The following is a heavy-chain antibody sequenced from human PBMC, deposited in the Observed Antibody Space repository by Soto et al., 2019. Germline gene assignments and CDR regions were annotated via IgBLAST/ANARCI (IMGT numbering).Heavy chain of an antibody. Sequence: GASLKISCKGSGYSFTNYWIGWVRQMPGKGLEWMGIIYPGNSDTRYSPSFQGQVTISTDKSISTAYLQWSSLRASDSAMYYCARSRITGSTWTFDYWGQGPLVTVSS. J-gene: IGHJ4*02. V-gene: IGHV5-51*01. CDR2: IYPGNSDT. CDR1: GYSFTNYW. CDR3: ARSRITGSTWTFDY. D-gene: IGHD1-20*01.